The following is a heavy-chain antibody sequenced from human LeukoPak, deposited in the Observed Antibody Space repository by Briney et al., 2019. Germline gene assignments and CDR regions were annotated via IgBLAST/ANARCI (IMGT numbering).Heavy chain of an antibody. Sequence: ASVKVSCKASGYTFTGYYMHWVRQAPGQGLEWMGWINPDSGGTNYAQKFQGRVTMTRDTSISTAYMGLSRLRSDDTAVYYCARDRDYGDYYNSFDYWGQGTLVTVSS. CDR3: ARDRDYGDYYNSFDY. J-gene: IGHJ4*02. D-gene: IGHD4-17*01. V-gene: IGHV1-2*02. CDR2: INPDSGGT. CDR1: GYTFTGYY.